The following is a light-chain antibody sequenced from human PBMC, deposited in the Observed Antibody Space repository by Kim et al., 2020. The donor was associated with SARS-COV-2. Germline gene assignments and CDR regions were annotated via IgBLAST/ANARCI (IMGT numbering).Light chain of an antibody. CDR1: QNVGGY. V-gene: IGKV3-11*01. Sequence: EVVLTQSPVTLSLSPGERATLSCWASQNVGGYLAWYQQKPGQAPRLLIYDASSRATGIPGRFSGSGSGTDYSLTISSLEPEDFAIYYCQQRSNWPPTNTFGQGTRLEIK. CDR2: DAS. J-gene: IGKJ5*01. CDR3: QQRSNWPPTNT.